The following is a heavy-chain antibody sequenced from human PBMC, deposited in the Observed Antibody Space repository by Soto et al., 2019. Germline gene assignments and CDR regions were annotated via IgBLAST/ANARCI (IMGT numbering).Heavy chain of an antibody. CDR3: ARVGPRGYGVDY. V-gene: IGHV4-59*01. CDR2: IYYSGST. Sequence: QVQLQESGPGLVKPSETLSLTCTVSGGSISSYYWSWIRQPPGKGLEWIGYIYYSGSTNYNPSLKRRVTISVDTSKHQFALKLSSVTAADTAVYYCARVGPRGYGVDYWGQGTLVTVSS. CDR1: GGSISSYY. D-gene: IGHD2-8*01. J-gene: IGHJ4*02.